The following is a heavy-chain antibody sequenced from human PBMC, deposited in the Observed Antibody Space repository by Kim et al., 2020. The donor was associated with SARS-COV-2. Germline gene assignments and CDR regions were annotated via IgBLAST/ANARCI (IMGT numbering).Heavy chain of an antibody. V-gene: IGHV4-39*01. Sequence: PSLKSRVTISVDTSKNQFSLKLSSVTAADTAVYYCARPGRQQLVRYYFDYWGQGTLVTVSS. D-gene: IGHD6-13*01. J-gene: IGHJ4*02. CDR3: ARPGRQQLVRYYFDY.